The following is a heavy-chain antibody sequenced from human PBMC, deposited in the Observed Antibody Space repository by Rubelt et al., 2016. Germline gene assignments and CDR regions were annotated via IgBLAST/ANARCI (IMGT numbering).Heavy chain of an antibody. CDR3: ARGWWLLPD. CDR1: GGSISSYY. CDR2: IYYSGSS. V-gene: IGHV4-59*01. Sequence: QLQLQESGPGLVKPSETLSLTCTVSGGSISSYYWSWIRQPPGKGLEWIGYIYYSGSSSYNPSLKSRVTISVDTSKNQVSPELRSVTAADTAMYYCARGWWLLPDWGPGTLVTVSS. J-gene: IGHJ4*02. D-gene: IGHD2-21*02.